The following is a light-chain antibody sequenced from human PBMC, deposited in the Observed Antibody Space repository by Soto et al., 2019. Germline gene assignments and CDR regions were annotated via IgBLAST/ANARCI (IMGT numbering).Light chain of an antibody. Sequence: QSALTQPPSASGSPGQSVTISCIGTSSDVGGYNYVSWYQQHPGKAPKLMIYEVSKRPSGVPDRFSGSKSGNTASLTVSGLQAEDEDDYYCCSYAASNNLGVFGGGTKLTVL. CDR1: SSDVGGYNY. V-gene: IGLV2-8*01. CDR3: CSYAASNNLGV. J-gene: IGLJ2*01. CDR2: EVS.